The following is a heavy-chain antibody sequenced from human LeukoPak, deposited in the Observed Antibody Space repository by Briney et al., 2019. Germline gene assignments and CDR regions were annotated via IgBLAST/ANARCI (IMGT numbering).Heavy chain of an antibody. Sequence: GGSLRLSCAASGFTFDDYAMHWVRQAPGKGLEWVSLISGDGGSTYYADSVKGRFTISRDNSKNSLYLQMNSLRTEDTALYYCAKDTVVFGSGSYPLYYYYGMDVWGQGTTVTVSS. CDR2: ISGDGGST. CDR1: GFTFDDYA. D-gene: IGHD3-10*01. CDR3: AKDTVVFGSGSYPLYYYYGMDV. J-gene: IGHJ6*02. V-gene: IGHV3-43*02.